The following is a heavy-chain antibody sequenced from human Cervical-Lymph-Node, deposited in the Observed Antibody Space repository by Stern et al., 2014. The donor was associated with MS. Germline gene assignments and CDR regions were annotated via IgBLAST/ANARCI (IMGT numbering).Heavy chain of an antibody. J-gene: IGHJ4*02. D-gene: IGHD2-8*01. Sequence: QLQLQESVPGLVKPSETLSLTCTVSGGSITSYYCSWIRKSPGKGLEWIGYIHHSGSTAYNPSLKSRVTISVDSSKNQFSLRLSSATAADTAVYYCARGRMYHFDSWGQGTLVTVSS. CDR3: ARGRMYHFDS. V-gene: IGHV4-59*01. CDR1: GGSITSYY. CDR2: IHHSGST.